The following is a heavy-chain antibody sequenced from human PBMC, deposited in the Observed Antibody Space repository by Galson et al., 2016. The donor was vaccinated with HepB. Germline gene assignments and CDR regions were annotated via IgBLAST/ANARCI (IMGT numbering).Heavy chain of an antibody. Sequence: SLRLSCAASGFTFSNAWMSWVRQAPGKGLEWVGRIKSKADGGTTDYAAPVKGRFTISRADSKNTLDLQMNSLKTEHTAVYYCTTDRVEGKDDFWSATNYYYYGMDVWGQGTTVTVSS. D-gene: IGHD3-3*01. CDR2: IKSKADGGTT. CDR3: TTDRVEGKDDFWSATNYYYYGMDV. CDR1: GFTFSNAW. V-gene: IGHV3-15*01. J-gene: IGHJ6*02.